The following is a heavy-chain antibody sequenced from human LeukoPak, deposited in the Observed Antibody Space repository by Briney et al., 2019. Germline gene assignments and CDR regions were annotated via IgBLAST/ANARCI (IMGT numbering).Heavy chain of an antibody. CDR1: GGSISSYY. D-gene: IGHD6-19*01. Sequence: SEALSLTCTVSGGSISSYYWSWIRQPPGKGLEWIGYIYYSGSANYNPSLKSRVTISVDTSKNQFSLKLSSVTAADTAVYYCARWHSSGWYGGYGYFDYWGQGTLVTVSS. CDR3: ARWHSSGWYGGYGYFDY. CDR2: IYYSGSA. V-gene: IGHV4-59*08. J-gene: IGHJ4*02.